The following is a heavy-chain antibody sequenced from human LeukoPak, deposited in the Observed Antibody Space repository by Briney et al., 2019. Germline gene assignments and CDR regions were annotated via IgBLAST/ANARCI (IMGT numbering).Heavy chain of an antibody. J-gene: IGHJ4*02. D-gene: IGHD1-26*01. V-gene: IGHV1-2*02. CDR2: SNPNSGGT. CDR3: ARALRSVSYLEAEY. CDR1: GYTFTGYY. Sequence: ASVKVSCKASGYTFTGYYMHWVRQAPGQGLEWMGWSNPNSGGTKYAQKFQGRVTMTREMSISTAYMELSRLRSDDTAVYYCARALRSVSYLEAEYWGQGTLVTVSS.